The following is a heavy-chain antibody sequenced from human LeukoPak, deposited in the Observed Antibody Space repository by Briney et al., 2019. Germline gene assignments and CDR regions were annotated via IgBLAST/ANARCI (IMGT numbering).Heavy chain of an antibody. Sequence: SETLSLTCTVSGGSFSSGGYYWCWIRQHPGKGLEGIGYIYYSGRTNYNPSLQSPVTMSVNTSKNQFSLKLSSTTTADTAVYYCARFPPPYYYDSSGYFDYWGQGTLVTVSS. CDR2: IYYSGRT. CDR1: GGSFSSGGYY. J-gene: IGHJ4*02. V-gene: IGHV4-31*01. CDR3: ARFPPPYYYDSSGYFDY. D-gene: IGHD3-22*01.